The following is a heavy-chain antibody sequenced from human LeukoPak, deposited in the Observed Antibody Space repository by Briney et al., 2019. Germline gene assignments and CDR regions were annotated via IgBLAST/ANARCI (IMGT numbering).Heavy chain of an antibody. J-gene: IGHJ4*02. Sequence: GGSLRLSCAASGFTFSSYAMSWVRQAPGKGLEWVSAISGSVSDTYYADSVKGRFTISRDNSKNTLYLQMNSLRDDDTAVYYCARAYSSSLDYWGRGTLVTVSS. CDR3: ARAYSSSLDY. D-gene: IGHD6-13*01. CDR2: ISGSVSDT. CDR1: GFTFSSYA. V-gene: IGHV3-23*01.